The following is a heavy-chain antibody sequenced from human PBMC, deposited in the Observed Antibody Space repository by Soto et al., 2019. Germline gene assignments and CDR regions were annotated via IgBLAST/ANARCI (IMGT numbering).Heavy chain of an antibody. V-gene: IGHV1-18*01. CDR2: ISAYNGNT. Sequence: ASVKVSCKASGYTFTSYGISWVRQAPGQGLEWMGWISAYNGNTNYAQKLQGRVTMTTDTSTSTAYMELRSLRSDDTAVYYCAREGIVVVPAATQEYYYYYYMDVWGKGTTVTVSS. CDR3: AREGIVVVPAATQEYYYYYYMDV. J-gene: IGHJ6*03. CDR1: GYTFTSYG. D-gene: IGHD2-2*01.